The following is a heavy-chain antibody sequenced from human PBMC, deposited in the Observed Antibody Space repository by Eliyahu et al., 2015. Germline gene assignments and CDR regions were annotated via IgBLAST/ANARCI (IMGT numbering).Heavy chain of an antibody. CDR2: INPNSGGT. V-gene: IGHV1-2*02. D-gene: IGHD2-8*02. CDR3: ARERSQCTGGTCHRRTFDP. Sequence: QVLLVQSGAEVENPGASVKXSCKASGYTFTDYYIHWARQAPGQGLEWMGWINPNSGGTHYGQTXQGRVSMTRDTAINTAYLELNRLRSDDTAVYYCARERSQCTGGTCHRRTFDPWGQGTLVTVSS. CDR1: GYTFTDYY. J-gene: IGHJ5*02.